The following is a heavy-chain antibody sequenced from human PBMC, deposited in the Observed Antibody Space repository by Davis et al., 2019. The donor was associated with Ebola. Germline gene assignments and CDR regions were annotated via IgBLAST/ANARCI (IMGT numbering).Heavy chain of an antibody. V-gene: IGHV1-18*01. Sequence: ASVKVSCKASGYTFTSYAMHWVRQAPGQRLEWMGWMNPNSGNTNYAQKLQGRVTMTTDTSTSTAYMELRSLRSDDTAVYYCARRAEGYCISTSCYAGYFDLWGRGTLVTVSS. CDR1: GYTFTSYA. CDR2: MNPNSGNT. D-gene: IGHD2-2*01. J-gene: IGHJ2*01. CDR3: ARRAEGYCISTSCYAGYFDL.